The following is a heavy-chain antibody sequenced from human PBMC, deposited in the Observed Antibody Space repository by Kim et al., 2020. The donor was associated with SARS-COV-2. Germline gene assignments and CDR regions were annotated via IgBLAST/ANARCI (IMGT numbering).Heavy chain of an antibody. V-gene: IGHV1-46*01. Sequence: ASVKVSCKASGNTFTSYYVHWVRQAPGQGLEWMGMINPSGSTTSYAQKFQDRVTMTRDTSTSTVYMELSSLTSEDTAVYYCARGGNGGDYRIMDYWGQGT. CDR3: ARGGNGGDYRIMDY. D-gene: IGHD4-17*01. CDR2: INPSGSTT. CDR1: GNTFTSYY. J-gene: IGHJ4*02.